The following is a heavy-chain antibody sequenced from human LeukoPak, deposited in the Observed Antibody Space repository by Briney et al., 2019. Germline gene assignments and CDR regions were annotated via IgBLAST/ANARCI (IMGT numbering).Heavy chain of an antibody. D-gene: IGHD1-1*01. CDR1: WYTFNTCD. CDR3: TRVLGSISH. J-gene: IGHJ4*02. Sequence: GAPVEVSFQASWYTFNTCDIKWGRPGTGQGGEWIGWMNPNSGNTGFAHKFQGRVTMTRDTSINTAYMELSSLRSEDTAVYYCTRVLGSISHWGQGTLVTVSS. CDR2: MNPNSGNT. V-gene: IGHV1-8*01.